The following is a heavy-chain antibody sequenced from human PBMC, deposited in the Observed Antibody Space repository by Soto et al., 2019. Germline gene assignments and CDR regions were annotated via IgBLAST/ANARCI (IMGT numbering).Heavy chain of an antibody. CDR1: GGTFSSYT. Sequence: VQLVQSGAEVKKPGSSVKVSCKASGGTFSSYTISWVRQAPGQGLEWMGRIIPILGIANYAQKFQGRVTITADKSTSTAYMELSSLRSEDTAVYYCAKKGPGGYYYGMDVWGQGTTVTVSS. J-gene: IGHJ6*02. D-gene: IGHD3-10*01. CDR3: AKKGPGGYYYGMDV. V-gene: IGHV1-69*02. CDR2: IIPILGIA.